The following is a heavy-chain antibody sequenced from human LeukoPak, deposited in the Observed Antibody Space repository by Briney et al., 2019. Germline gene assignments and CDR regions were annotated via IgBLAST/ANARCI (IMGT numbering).Heavy chain of an antibody. J-gene: IGHJ4*02. Sequence: GESLRLSCAASGFTFSIYWMSWVRQAPGKGLERVANIKQDGSEKYYVDSVKGRFTISRDNAENSLYLQMNRLRAEDTAVYFCARDRVTYFDYWGQGTLVTVSS. D-gene: IGHD2-21*02. V-gene: IGHV3-7*04. CDR3: ARDRVTYFDY. CDR1: GFTFSIYW. CDR2: IKQDGSEK.